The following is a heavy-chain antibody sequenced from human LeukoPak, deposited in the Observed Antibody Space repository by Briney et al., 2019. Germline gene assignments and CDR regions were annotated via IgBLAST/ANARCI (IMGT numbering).Heavy chain of an antibody. CDR1: GGSISSSSYY. Sequence: PSETLSLTCTVSGGSISSSSYYWGWIRQPPGKGLEWIGSIYYSGSTYYNPSLKSRVTISVDTSKDQFSLKLSSVTAADTAVYYCARETYSNYQTSDYYYYYMDVWGKGTTVTVSS. V-gene: IGHV4-39*07. CDR2: IYYSGST. D-gene: IGHD4-11*01. J-gene: IGHJ6*03. CDR3: ARETYSNYQTSDYYYYYMDV.